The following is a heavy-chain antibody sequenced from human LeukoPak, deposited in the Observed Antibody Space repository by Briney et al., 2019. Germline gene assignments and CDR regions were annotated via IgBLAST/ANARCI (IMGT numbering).Heavy chain of an antibody. J-gene: IGHJ3*01. V-gene: IGHV4-59*08. Sequence: SETLSLTCTVSGGSISSHYWSRIRQPPGKGLEWIGYIYNSGSTNYNPSLKSRVTISLDTSKNQFSLKLTSVTAADTAVYFCARDDYGVFDAFDVWGQGTVVTVSS. CDR1: GGSISSHY. CDR3: ARDDYGVFDAFDV. D-gene: IGHD3-16*01. CDR2: IYNSGST.